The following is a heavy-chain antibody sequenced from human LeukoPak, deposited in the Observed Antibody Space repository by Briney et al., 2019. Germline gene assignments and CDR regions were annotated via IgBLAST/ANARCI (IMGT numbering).Heavy chain of an antibody. CDR1: GYTFTGYY. J-gene: IGHJ4*02. CDR3: ASYGPIVGSPFDY. D-gene: IGHD3-22*01. Sequence: GASVKVSCKASGYTFTGYYMHWVRQAPGQGLEWMGRINPNSGGTNYAQKFQGRVTMTRDTSISTAYMEPSRLRSDDTAVYYCASYGPIVGSPFDYWGQGTLVTVSS. V-gene: IGHV1-2*06. CDR2: INPNSGGT.